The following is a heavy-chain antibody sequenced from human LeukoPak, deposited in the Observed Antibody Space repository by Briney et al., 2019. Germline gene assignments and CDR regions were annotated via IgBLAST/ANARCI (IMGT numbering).Heavy chain of an antibody. Sequence: GGSLRLSCAASGFTFSNYWMSWVRQAPGKGLEWVANINQGGSEKFYVDSVKGRLTISRDNAKNSLYLQMNSLRAEDTAVYYCARDAFASGSYNPFDNWGQGTLVTVSS. CDR1: GFTFSNYW. CDR2: INQGGSEK. J-gene: IGHJ4*02. CDR3: ARDAFASGSYNPFDN. V-gene: IGHV3-7*01. D-gene: IGHD3-10*01.